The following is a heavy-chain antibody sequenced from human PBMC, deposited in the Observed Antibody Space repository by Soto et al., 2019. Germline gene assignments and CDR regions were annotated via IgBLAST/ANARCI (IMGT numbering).Heavy chain of an antibody. D-gene: IGHD3-10*01. CDR1: GCRFSGKA. J-gene: IGHJ4*01. CDR2: SSGSGGST. Sequence: LCLPSLAAGCRFSGKAMSWVRQAPGKRLEWVSSSSGSGGSTYYADSVKGRFTISRDNSKNTLYLQMDSLRAEDTAVYYCARDSGYGAGASVNHYLDYWGHGTLVTVSS. V-gene: IGHV3-23*01. CDR3: ARDSGYGAGASVNHYLDY.